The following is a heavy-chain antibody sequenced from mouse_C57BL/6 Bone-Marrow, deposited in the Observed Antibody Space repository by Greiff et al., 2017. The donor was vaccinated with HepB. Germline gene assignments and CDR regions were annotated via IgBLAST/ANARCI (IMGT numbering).Heavy chain of an antibody. CDR3: ARATTVVDWYFDV. CDR2: IDPSDSYT. J-gene: IGHJ1*03. CDR1: GYTFTSYW. Sequence: QVQLQQPGAELVMPGASVKLSCKASGYTFTSYWMHWVKQRPGQGLEWIGEIDPSDSYTNYNQKFKGKSTLTVDKSSSTAYMQLSSLTSEDSAVYYCARATTVVDWYFDVWGTGTTVTVPS. V-gene: IGHV1-69*01. D-gene: IGHD1-1*01.